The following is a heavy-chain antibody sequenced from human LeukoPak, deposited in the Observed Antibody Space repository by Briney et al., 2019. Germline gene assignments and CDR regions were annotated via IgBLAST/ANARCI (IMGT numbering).Heavy chain of an antibody. CDR3: ARGPGGSSSSDFDY. Sequence: SQTLSLTCTVSGGSISSGSYYWRWIRQPAGKGLEWIGRIYTSGSTNYNPSLKSRVTISLDTSKNQFSLNLSSVTAADTAVYYCARGPGGSSSSDFDYWGQGTLVTVSS. V-gene: IGHV4-61*02. CDR1: GGSISSGSYY. D-gene: IGHD6-6*01. J-gene: IGHJ4*02. CDR2: IYTSGST.